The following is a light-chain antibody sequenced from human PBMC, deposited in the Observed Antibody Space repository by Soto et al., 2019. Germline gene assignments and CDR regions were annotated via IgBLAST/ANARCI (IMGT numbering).Light chain of an antibody. CDR3: SSYTSRTPPGV. Sequence: QSVLTQPASVSGSPGQSITISCTGTSSDVGGYNYVSWYQQHPGKAPKLMIYDVSDRPSGVSNRFSASKSGNTASLTISGPQAGAGAVYSCSSYTSRTPPGVFGTGTK. V-gene: IGLV2-14*03. CDR2: DVS. J-gene: IGLJ1*01. CDR1: SSDVGGYNY.